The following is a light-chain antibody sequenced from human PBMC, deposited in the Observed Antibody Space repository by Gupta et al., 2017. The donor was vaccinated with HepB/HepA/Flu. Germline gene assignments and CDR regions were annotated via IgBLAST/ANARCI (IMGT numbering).Light chain of an antibody. CDR2: GAS. V-gene: IGKV3-20*01. CDR1: QSVSSNY. J-gene: IGKJ5*01. Sequence: EIVLTQSPGTLSLSPGERATLSCRASQSVSSNYLAWYQQKPGQAPRLLIYGASSRATGIPDRFSGSGSGTDFTLTISRLETEDFAVYYCQQYGSSPLITFGQGTRLEIK. CDR3: QQYGSSPLIT.